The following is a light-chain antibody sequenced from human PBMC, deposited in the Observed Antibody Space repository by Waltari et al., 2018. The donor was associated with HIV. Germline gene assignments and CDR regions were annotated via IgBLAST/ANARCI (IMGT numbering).Light chain of an antibody. J-gene: IGLJ1*01. CDR3: CSYSDRRIYV. Sequence: QSALTQPASVSGSLGQSITISCTGTSRDVGNYYLVSWYQQHPGKAPKIIIYEVNKRPPGASNRMSGSKSGNTASLTISGLQAEDEADYYCCSYSDRRIYVFGSGTRVSAL. CDR1: SRDVGNYYL. CDR2: EVN. V-gene: IGLV2-23*02.